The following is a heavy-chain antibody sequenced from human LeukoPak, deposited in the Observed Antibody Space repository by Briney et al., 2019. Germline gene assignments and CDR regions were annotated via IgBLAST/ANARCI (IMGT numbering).Heavy chain of an antibody. CDR2: ISAYNGNT. D-gene: IGHD3-3*01. J-gene: IGHJ4*02. Sequence: GASVKVSCKASGYTFTSYGISWVRQAPGQGLEGMGWISAYNGNTNYAQKLQGRVTMTTDTSTSTAYMELRSLRSDDTAVYYCATEETYDFWSGYRSLNFDYWGQGTLVTVSS. CDR3: ATEETYDFWSGYRSLNFDY. V-gene: IGHV1-18*01. CDR1: GYTFTSYG.